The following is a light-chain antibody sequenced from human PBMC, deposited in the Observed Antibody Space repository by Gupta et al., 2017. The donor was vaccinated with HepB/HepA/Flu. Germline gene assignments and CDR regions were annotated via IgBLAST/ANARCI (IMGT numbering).Light chain of an antibody. CDR1: SSDVGGYNY. J-gene: IGLJ3*02. CDR2: EVS. CDR3: SSYAGSNNL. Sequence: QSALTQPPSASGSPGQSVTISCTGTSSDVGGYNYVSWYQQHPGKAPKLMIYEVSKRPSGVPDRFSGSKSDNTASRTVSGLQAEDEADYYCSSYAGSNNLFGGGTKLTVL. V-gene: IGLV2-8*01.